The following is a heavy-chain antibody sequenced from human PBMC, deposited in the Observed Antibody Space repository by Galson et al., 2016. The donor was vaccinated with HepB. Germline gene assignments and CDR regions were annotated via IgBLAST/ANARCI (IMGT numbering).Heavy chain of an antibody. V-gene: IGHV3-30-3*01. D-gene: IGHD2-2*01. Sequence: SLRLSCAASGFSFSHHPMFWVRQAPGMGLEWVAVISGDGVNKFYADSVRDRFTISRDNSKNTVYLQINSLRPDDTAVYYCAREMNLIPAALDYWGQGTLVTVSP. CDR2: ISGDGVNK. CDR3: AREMNLIPAALDY. CDR1: GFSFSHHP. J-gene: IGHJ4*02.